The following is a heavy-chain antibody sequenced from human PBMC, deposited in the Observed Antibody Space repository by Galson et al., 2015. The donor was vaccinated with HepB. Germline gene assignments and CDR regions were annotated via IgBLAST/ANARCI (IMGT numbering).Heavy chain of an antibody. CDR3: AREFDSSGYYYVGNFDY. CDR1: GGTFSSHA. V-gene: IGHV1-69*13. D-gene: IGHD3-22*01. J-gene: IGHJ4*02. Sequence: SVKVSCKASGGTFSSHAISWVRQAPGQGLEWMGGIIPIFGTANYAQKFQGRVTITADESTSTAYMELSSLRSEDTAVYYCAREFDSSGYYYVGNFDYWGQGTLVTVSS. CDR2: IIPIFGTA.